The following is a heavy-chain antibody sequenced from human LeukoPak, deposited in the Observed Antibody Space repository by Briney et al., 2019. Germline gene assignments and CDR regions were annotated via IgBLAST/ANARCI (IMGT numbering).Heavy chain of an antibody. CDR3: ARDESCGGHYAFDI. D-gene: IGHD2-21*01. CDR2: IIPILGIA. CDR1: GGTFSSYT. V-gene: IGHV1-69*04. Sequence: SVKVSCKASGGTFSSYTISWVRQAPGQGLEWMGRIIPILGIANYAQKFQGRVTITADKSTSTAYMELSSLRSEDTAVYYCARDESCGGHYAFDIWGQGTMVTVSS. J-gene: IGHJ3*02.